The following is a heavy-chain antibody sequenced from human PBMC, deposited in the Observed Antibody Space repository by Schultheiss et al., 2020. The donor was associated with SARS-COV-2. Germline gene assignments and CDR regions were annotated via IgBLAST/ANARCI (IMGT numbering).Heavy chain of an antibody. D-gene: IGHD3-10*01. Sequence: SETLSLTCTVSGGSISSGGYYWSWIRQHPGKGLEWIGYIYYSGSTYYNPSLKSRVTISVDTSKNQFSLKLSSVTAADTAVYYCARASRRRFTMVRGDYFDYWGQGTLVTVSS. CDR3: ARASRRRFTMVRGDYFDY. CDR1: GGSISSGGYY. CDR2: IYYSGST. J-gene: IGHJ4*02. V-gene: IGHV4-31*03.